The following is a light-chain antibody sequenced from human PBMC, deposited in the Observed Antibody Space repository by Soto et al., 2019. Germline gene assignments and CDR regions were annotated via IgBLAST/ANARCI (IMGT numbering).Light chain of an antibody. V-gene: IGKV3-20*01. CDR1: QSVSNNY. J-gene: IGKJ1*01. CDR3: QQYGSSGT. Sequence: ELVLLQSPGTLSLSPGERATLSCRASQSVSNNYLAWYQQKPGQAPRLLIYGASNRATGIPDRFSGSGSGTDFTLTISRLEPEDFAVYYCQQYGSSGTFGQGTKVDIK. CDR2: GAS.